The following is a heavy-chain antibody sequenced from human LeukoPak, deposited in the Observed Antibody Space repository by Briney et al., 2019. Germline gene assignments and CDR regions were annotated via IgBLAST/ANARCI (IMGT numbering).Heavy chain of an antibody. D-gene: IGHD4-17*01. CDR1: GGSLSSYY. J-gene: IGHJ6*02. CDR3: ARVSPATVTAYGMDV. CDR2: IYYSGST. V-gene: IGHV4-59*01. Sequence: SETLSLTCTVSGGSLSSYYWSWIRQPPGKGLEWIGYIYYSGSTNYNPSLKSRVTISVDTSKNQFSLKLSSVTAADTAVYYCARVSPATVTAYGMDVWGQGTTVTVSS.